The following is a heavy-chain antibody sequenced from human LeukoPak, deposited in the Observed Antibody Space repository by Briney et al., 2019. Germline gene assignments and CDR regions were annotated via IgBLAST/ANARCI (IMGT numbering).Heavy chain of an antibody. CDR3: AKSWNYYDSSGDDALDI. Sequence: AGGSLRLSCAASGFTFSSYGMSWVRQAPGKGLEWVSGISGSGISTYYADSVKGRFTISRDNSKNTLYLQMNSLRVEDTAVYYCAKSWNYYDSSGDDALDIWGQGTMVTVSS. V-gene: IGHV3-23*01. J-gene: IGHJ3*02. CDR1: GFTFSSYG. CDR2: ISGSGIST. D-gene: IGHD3-22*01.